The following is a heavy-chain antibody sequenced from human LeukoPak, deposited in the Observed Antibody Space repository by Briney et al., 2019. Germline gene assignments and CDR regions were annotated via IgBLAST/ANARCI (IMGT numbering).Heavy chain of an antibody. CDR2: INHSGST. CDR3: ARVFWDVNSRSIIAQRFDP. Sequence: PSETLSLTCAVYGGSFSGYYWSWIRQPPGKGLEWIGEINHSGSTNYNPSLKSRVTISVDTSKNQFSLKLSSVTAADTAVYYCARVFWDVNSRSIIAQRFDPWGQGTLVTVSS. V-gene: IGHV4-34*01. D-gene: IGHD6-13*01. J-gene: IGHJ5*02. CDR1: GGSFSGYY.